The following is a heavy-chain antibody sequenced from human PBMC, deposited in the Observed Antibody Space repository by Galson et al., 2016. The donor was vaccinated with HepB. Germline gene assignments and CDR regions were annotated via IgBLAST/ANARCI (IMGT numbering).Heavy chain of an antibody. J-gene: IGHJ4*02. CDR1: GINFSSYA. CDR2: ISFDGSNK. Sequence: SLRLSCAASGINFSSYAMHWVRQAPGKGLEWVALISFDGSNKFYADSLRGRFTISRDNSENTLYLQMNNLRAEDTALYYCARDYDVVTGRYLDYWGQGTLVTVSS. V-gene: IGHV3-30-3*01. D-gene: IGHD3-9*01. CDR3: ARDYDVVTGRYLDY.